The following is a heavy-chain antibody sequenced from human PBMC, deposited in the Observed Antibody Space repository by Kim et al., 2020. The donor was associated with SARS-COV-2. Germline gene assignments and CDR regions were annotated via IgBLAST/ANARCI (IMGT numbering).Heavy chain of an antibody. CDR1: GGSISSYY. CDR2: IYYSGST. J-gene: IGHJ4*02. Sequence: SETLSLTCTVSGGSISSYYWSWIRQPPGKGLEWIGYIYYSGSTNYNPSLKSRVTISVDTSKNQFSLKLSSVTAADTAVYYCARVIRDYYDSSGYYYVGYFDDWGQGTLVTVSS. CDR3: ARVIRDYYDSSGYYYVGYFDD. D-gene: IGHD3-22*01. V-gene: IGHV4-59*13.